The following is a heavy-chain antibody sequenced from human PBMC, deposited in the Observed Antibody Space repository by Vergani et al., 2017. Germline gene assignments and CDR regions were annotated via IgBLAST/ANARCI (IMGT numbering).Heavy chain of an antibody. CDR1: GFTFSSYA. CDR2: SSGSGGNT. D-gene: IGHD3-10*01. Sequence: EVQLVESGGGLVKRGGSLRLSCAASGFTFSSYAMSWVRQVPGKGLEWVSGSSGSGGNTYYANSVKGRFTISRDNSKNTLYLQMNSLRADDTAVYYCARDPAMVRGVIRWKYNYGMDVWGQGTTVTVSS. CDR3: ARDPAMVRGVIRWKYNYGMDV. J-gene: IGHJ6*02. V-gene: IGHV3-23*04.